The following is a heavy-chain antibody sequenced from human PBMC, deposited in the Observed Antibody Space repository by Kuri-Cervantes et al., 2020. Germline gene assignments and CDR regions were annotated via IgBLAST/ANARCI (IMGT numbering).Heavy chain of an antibody. V-gene: IGHV3-74*01. Sequence: GESLKISCAASGFTFSSYWMHWVRQAPGKGLVWVSRINSDGSSTSYADSVKGRFTISRDNSKNTLYLQMNSLRAEDTAVYYCAREGYCSGGSCSYYFDYWGQGTLVTVSS. CDR3: AREGYCSGGSCSYYFDY. J-gene: IGHJ4*02. CDR2: INSDGSST. CDR1: GFTFSSYW. D-gene: IGHD2-15*01.